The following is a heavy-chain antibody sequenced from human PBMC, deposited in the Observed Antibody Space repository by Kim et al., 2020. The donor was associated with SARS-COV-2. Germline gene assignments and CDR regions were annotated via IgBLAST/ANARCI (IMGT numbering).Heavy chain of an antibody. CDR1: GFTFSDYY. CDR3: ARDRGWPSDRRDLYAFDI. V-gene: IGHV3-11*05. CDR2: ISSSSSYT. Sequence: GGSLRLSCAASGFTFSDYYMSWIRQAPGKGLEWVSYISSSSSYTNYADSVKGRFTISRDNAKNSLYLQMNSLRAEDTAVYYCARDRGWPSDRRDLYAFDIWGQGTMVTVSS. J-gene: IGHJ3*02. D-gene: IGHD3-3*01.